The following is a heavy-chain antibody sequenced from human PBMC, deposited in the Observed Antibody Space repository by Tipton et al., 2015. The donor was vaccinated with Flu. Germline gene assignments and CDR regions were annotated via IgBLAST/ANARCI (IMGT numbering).Heavy chain of an antibody. CDR2: IHTSGST. J-gene: IGHJ3*02. Sequence: LRLSCTVPGGSISSGSYYWSWIRQPAGKGLEWIGRIHTSGSTNYNPSLKSRVTISVDTSKNQFSLKLSSVTAADTAVYYCARGVIYYDSSGPITDAFDIWGQGTMVTVSS. CDR3: ARGVIYYDSSGPITDAFDI. CDR1: GGSISSGSYY. V-gene: IGHV4-61*02. D-gene: IGHD3-22*01.